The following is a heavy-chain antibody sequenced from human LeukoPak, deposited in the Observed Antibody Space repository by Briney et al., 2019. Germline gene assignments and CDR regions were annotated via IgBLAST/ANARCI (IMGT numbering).Heavy chain of an antibody. V-gene: IGHV3-7*01. J-gene: IGHJ4*02. D-gene: IGHD3-3*01. CDR1: GFTFSSYG. CDR2: IKQDGSQE. Sequence: GGSLRLSCAASGFTFSSYGMHWVRQAPGKGLEWVAHIKQDGSQEYYVDSVKGRFTISRDSAKNSLYLQMNSLRAEDTAVYYCARGVPYDSWSGPHYSDYWGQGTLVTVSS. CDR3: ARGVPYDSWSGPHYSDY.